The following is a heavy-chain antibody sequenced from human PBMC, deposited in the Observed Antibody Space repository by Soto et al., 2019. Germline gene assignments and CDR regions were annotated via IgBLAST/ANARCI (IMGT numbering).Heavy chain of an antibody. CDR1: GLTFSNYA. CDR2: MSGSSSTT. Sequence: GGSLRLSCATSGLTFSNYAMRWVRQAPGGGLEWVSSMSGSSSTTYYADSVRGRFTISRDRSKNTLYLQMSSLRAEDTALYYCAKNQERELPRVIDFWGQGTLVTVSS. V-gene: IGHV3-23*01. CDR3: AKNQERELPRVIDF. J-gene: IGHJ4*02. D-gene: IGHD1-7*01.